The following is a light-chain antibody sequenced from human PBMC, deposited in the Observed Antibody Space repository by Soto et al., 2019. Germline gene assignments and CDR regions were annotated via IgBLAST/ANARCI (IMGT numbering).Light chain of an antibody. CDR3: SSHTSSNTLV. Sequence: QSVLTQTASVSGSPGQSITISCTGTSSDVGGYKHVSWYQQHPGKAPKLMIYEVSNRPSGISTRFSGSKSGNTASLTISGLQAEDEADYYCSSHTSSNTLVFGTGTKVTVL. CDR1: SSDVGGYKH. CDR2: EVS. V-gene: IGLV2-14*01. J-gene: IGLJ1*01.